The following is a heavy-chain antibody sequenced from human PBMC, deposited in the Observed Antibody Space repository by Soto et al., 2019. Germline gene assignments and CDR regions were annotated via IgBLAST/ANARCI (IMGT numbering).Heavy chain of an antibody. CDR2: INHSGST. Sequence: SETLSLTCAVYGGSFSGYYWSWIRQPPGKGLEWIGEINHSGSTNYNPSLKSRVTISVDTSKNQFSLKLSSVTAADTAVYYCARVTGRYYDRMDVWGQGTTVS. CDR1: GGSFSGYY. V-gene: IGHV4-34*01. J-gene: IGHJ6*02. CDR3: ARVTGRYYDRMDV.